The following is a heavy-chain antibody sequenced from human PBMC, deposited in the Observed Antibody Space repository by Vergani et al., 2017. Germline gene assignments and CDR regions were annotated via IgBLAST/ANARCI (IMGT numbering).Heavy chain of an antibody. CDR2: INHSGST. J-gene: IGHJ5*02. V-gene: IGHV4-34*01. CDR3: ARDSGASSNWFDP. Sequence: QVQLQQWGAGLLKPSETLSLTCAVYGGSFSGYYWSWIRQPPGKGLEWIGEINHSGSTNYNPSLKSRVTISVDTSKNQFSLKLSSVTAADTAVYYCARDSGASSNWFDPWGQGTLVTVSS. D-gene: IGHD2-15*01. CDR1: GGSFSGYY.